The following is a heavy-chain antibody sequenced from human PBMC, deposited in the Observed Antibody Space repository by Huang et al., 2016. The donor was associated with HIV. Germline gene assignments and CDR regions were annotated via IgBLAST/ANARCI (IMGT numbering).Heavy chain of an antibody. Sequence: EVQLVQSGAEVKKPGESLKISCKGSGYRFRSNWIGWVRQMPGKGLEWMGIIYPGDYDTRYSPSVQGQVTISADKSINTAYLQWSSLKASDTAMYYCARLIGSPSFYYGLDVWGQGTTVTVSS. J-gene: IGHJ6*02. V-gene: IGHV5-51*01. D-gene: IGHD3-10*01. CDR2: IYPGDYDT. CDR1: GYRFRSNW. CDR3: ARLIGSPSFYYGLDV.